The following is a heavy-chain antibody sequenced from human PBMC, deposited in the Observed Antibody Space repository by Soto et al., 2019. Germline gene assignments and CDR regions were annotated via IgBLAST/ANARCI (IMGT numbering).Heavy chain of an antibody. CDR1: GGSISSYY. CDR2: IYYSGST. Sequence: SETLSLTCTVSGGSISSYYWSWIRQPPGKGLEWIGYIYYSGSTNYNPSLKSRVTISVDTSKNQFSLKLSSVTAADTAVYYCARDCSSTSCYDYWGQGTLVTVSS. J-gene: IGHJ4*02. V-gene: IGHV4-59*08. D-gene: IGHD2-2*01. CDR3: ARDCSSTSCYDY.